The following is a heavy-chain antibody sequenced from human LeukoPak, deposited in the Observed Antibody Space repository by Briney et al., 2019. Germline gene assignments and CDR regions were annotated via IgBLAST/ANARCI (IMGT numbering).Heavy chain of an antibody. Sequence: NRGGSLRLSCAASGFTFSNAWMSWVRQAPGKGLEWVGRIKSKTDGGTTDYAAPVKGRFTISRDDSKNTLYLQMNSLKTEDTAVYYCTTADFLWFGEPDYWGQGTLVTVSS. CDR2: IKSKTDGGTT. J-gene: IGHJ4*02. D-gene: IGHD3-10*01. CDR3: TTADFLWFGEPDY. CDR1: GFTFSNAW. V-gene: IGHV3-15*01.